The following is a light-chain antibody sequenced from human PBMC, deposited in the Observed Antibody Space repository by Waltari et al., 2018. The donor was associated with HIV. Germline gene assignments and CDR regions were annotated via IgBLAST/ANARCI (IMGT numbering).Light chain of an antibody. V-gene: IGLV3-25*03. CDR3: QSTDHDGTWV. Sequence: SYELTQTPSVSVSPGQTARISCSRGALPKKSSSWYGQKPWEAPVLIIYNDIERPSGIPERISGSRSGTGVTLTISDVQAGDEGDYYCQSTDHDGTWVFGGGTKLTVL. CDR2: NDI. J-gene: IGLJ3*02. CDR1: ALPKKS.